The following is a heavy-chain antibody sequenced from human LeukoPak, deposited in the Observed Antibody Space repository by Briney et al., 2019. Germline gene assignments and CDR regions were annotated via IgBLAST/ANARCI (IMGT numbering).Heavy chain of an antibody. D-gene: IGHD5-18*01. CDR2: ISGSGGST. CDR1: GFTFSSYA. Sequence: PGGSLRLSCAASGFTFSSYAMSWVRQAPGKGLEWVPAISGSGGSTYYADSVKGRFTISRDNSKNTLYLQMNSLRAEDTAVYYCAKVHNVDTAMSCFDYWGQGTLVTVSS. V-gene: IGHV3-23*01. CDR3: AKVHNVDTAMSCFDY. J-gene: IGHJ4*02.